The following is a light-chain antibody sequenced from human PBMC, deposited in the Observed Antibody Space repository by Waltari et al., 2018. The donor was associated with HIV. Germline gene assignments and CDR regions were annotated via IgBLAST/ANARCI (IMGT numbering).Light chain of an antibody. J-gene: IGLJ2*01. Sequence: QSALTQPRSVSGSPGQSVTIPCPGTSSDTGASKYVSWYQNHPGKAPKPIIYDVTERPSGVPDRFSGSKSGNTASLTISGLQAEDEADYFCCSHAGTSSFVIFGGGTKLTVL. V-gene: IGLV2-11*01. CDR2: DVT. CDR1: SSDTGASKY. CDR3: CSHAGTSSFVI.